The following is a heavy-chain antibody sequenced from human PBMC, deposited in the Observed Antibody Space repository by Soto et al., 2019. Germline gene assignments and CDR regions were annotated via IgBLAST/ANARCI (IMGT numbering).Heavy chain of an antibody. V-gene: IGHV1-18*04. J-gene: IGHJ4*02. Sequence: ASVQVSCKASGYTFTSYGISWVRQAPGQGLEWMGWISAYNGNTNYAQKLQGRVTMTTDTSTSTAYMELRSLRSDDTAVYYCARARALVVTAIIDYWGQGTRVTGSS. CDR1: GYTFTSYG. CDR3: ARARALVVTAIIDY. D-gene: IGHD2-21*02. CDR2: ISAYNGNT.